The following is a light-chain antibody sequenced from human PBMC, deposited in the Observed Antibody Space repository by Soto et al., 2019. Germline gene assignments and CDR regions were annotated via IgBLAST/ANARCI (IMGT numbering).Light chain of an antibody. J-gene: IGLJ2*01. V-gene: IGLV1-40*01. CDR3: QSYDSSLSGSKVV. CDR2: GNS. Sequence: QSVLTQPPSVSGAPGQRVTISCTGSSSNIGAGYDVHWYQQLPGTAPKLLIYGNSNRPSGVPDRFSGSKSGTSASLAITGLQAEDDADYYCQSYDSSLSGSKVVFGGGTKLTVL. CDR1: SSNIGAGYD.